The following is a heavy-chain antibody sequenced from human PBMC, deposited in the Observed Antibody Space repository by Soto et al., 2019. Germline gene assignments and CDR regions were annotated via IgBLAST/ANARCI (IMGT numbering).Heavy chain of an antibody. CDR1: GFTFSSYG. CDR3: ARMGGPSTYYDFWSGYLSSWFDP. V-gene: IGHV3-33*01. Sequence: QVQLVESGGGVVQPGRSLRLSCAASGFTFSSYGMHWVRQAPGKGLEWVAVIWYDGSNKYYADSVKGRFTISRDNSKNTLYLQMNSLRAEDTAVYYCARMGGPSTYYDFWSGYLSSWFDPWGQGTLVTVS. J-gene: IGHJ5*02. CDR2: IWYDGSNK. D-gene: IGHD3-3*01.